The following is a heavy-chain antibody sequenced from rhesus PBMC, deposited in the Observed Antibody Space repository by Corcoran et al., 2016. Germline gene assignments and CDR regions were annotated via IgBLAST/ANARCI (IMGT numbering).Heavy chain of an antibody. V-gene: IGHV5S1*01. D-gene: IGHD4-29*01. CDR2: IYPGDSDT. J-gene: IGHJ6*01. CDR1: GYSFTSSW. CDR3: AKYGSSYNYGLDS. Sequence: EVQLVQSGAEVKRPGESLRISCKTSGYSFTSSWISWVRQIPGKGLEGMWCIYPGDSDTRYSPSFQGQVTISADKSISTPYLQWSSLKASDTATYYCAKYGSSYNYGLDSWGQGVVVTVSS.